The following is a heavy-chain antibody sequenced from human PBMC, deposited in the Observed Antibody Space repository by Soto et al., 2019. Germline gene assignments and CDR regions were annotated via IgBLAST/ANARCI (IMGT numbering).Heavy chain of an antibody. CDR2: ISSSSSTI. J-gene: IGHJ1*01. D-gene: IGHD2-21*01. Sequence: GGSLRLSCAASGFTFSSYSMNWVRQAPGKGLEWVSYISSSSSTIYYADSVKGRFTISRDNAKNSLYLQMNSLRAEDTAVYYCARDHHGGEYSEYFQHWGQGTLVTVSS. CDR3: ARDHHGGEYSEYFQH. V-gene: IGHV3-48*01. CDR1: GFTFSSYS.